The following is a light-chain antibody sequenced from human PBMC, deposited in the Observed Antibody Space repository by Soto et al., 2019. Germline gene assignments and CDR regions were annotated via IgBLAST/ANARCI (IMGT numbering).Light chain of an antibody. J-gene: IGLJ2*01. V-gene: IGLV2-23*01. Sequence: QSALTQPASVSGSPGQSITISCTGTSSDVGSYNLVSWYQQHPGKAPKLMIYEGSKRPSGVSNRFSGSKSGNTASLTISGLQDEGEADYYCCSYAGSVVFGGGTKLTVL. CDR2: EGS. CDR3: CSYAGSVV. CDR1: SSDVGSYNL.